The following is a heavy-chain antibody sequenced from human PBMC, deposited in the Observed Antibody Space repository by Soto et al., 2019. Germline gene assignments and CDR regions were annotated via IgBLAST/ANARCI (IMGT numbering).Heavy chain of an antibody. Sequence: GGSLRLSCAASGFTFSSYWMSWVRQAPGKGLEWVAHTRQDGGQEYYVDSVKGRFTISRDNAKNSLYLQMNSLRVEDTAVYYRARYPNPTVAGLPFDLWGQGTLVTVSS. D-gene: IGHD6-19*01. V-gene: IGHV3-7*03. J-gene: IGHJ4*02. CDR3: ARYPNPTVAGLPFDL. CDR2: TRQDGGQE. CDR1: GFTFSSYW.